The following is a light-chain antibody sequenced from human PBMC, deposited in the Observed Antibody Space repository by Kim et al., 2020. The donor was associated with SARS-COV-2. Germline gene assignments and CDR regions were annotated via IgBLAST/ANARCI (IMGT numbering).Light chain of an antibody. CDR3: LQALRPPNT. Sequence: PDSTSYRASQSFRHSHGYNYLDVYLAKPGASEHFLIYLGSNRASGVPDRFSGSGSGADFTLKISSVEAEDVGVYYCLQALRPPNTFDLGTKLVI. CDR1: QSFRHSHGYNY. V-gene: IGKV2-28*01. CDR2: LGS. J-gene: IGKJ2*01.